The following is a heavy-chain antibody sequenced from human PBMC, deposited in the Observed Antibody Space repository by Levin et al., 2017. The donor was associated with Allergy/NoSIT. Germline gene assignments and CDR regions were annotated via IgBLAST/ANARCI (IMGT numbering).Heavy chain of an antibody. CDR3: ARVDYTMVRGVIEDWFDP. CDR2: IYTSGST. J-gene: IGHJ5*02. CDR1: GGSISSYY. V-gene: IGHV4-4*07. D-gene: IGHD3-10*01. Sequence: SETLSLTCTVSGGSISSYYWSWIRQPAGKGLEWIGRIYTSGSTNYNPSLKSRVTMSVDTSKNQFSLKLSSVTAADTAVYYCARVDYTMVRGVIEDWFDPWGQGTLVTVSS.